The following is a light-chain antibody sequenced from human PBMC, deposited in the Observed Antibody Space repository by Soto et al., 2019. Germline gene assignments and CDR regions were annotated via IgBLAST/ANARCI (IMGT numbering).Light chain of an antibody. CDR2: DVT. CDR3: CSYVGSYTSYV. CDR1: SSDVGGYNF. Sequence: QSALTQPRSVSGSPGQSVTISCTGTSSDVGGYNFVSWYQQHPGKAPKFMIYDVTKRPSGVPDRFSGSKSGNTASLTISGLQDEEEADYYCCSYVGSYTSYVFGTGTKLTVL. V-gene: IGLV2-11*01. J-gene: IGLJ1*01.